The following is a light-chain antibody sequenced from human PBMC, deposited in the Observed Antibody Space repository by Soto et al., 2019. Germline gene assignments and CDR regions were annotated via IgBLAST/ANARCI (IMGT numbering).Light chain of an antibody. CDR2: SAS. J-gene: IGKJ1*01. CDR1: QSISDT. Sequence: EIVMTQSPATLSVSPGGRATLSCRASQSISDTLAWYQQRPGQAPRLLIYSASSRAPAFPARFSGSGSGTDFTLTISSLQSEDSAVYYCQQYNNWPWTFDQGTKVEIK. V-gene: IGKV3-15*01. CDR3: QQYNNWPWT.